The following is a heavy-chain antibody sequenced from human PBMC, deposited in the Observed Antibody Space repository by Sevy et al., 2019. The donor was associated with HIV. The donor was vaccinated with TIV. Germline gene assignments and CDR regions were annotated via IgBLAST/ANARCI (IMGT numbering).Heavy chain of an antibody. CDR2: ISAYNGNT. J-gene: IGHJ6*02. CDR1: GYTFTSYG. V-gene: IGHV1-18*01. D-gene: IGHD6-6*01. CDR3: ASVTTGGIAALPNYGMDV. Sequence: ASVKVSCKASGYTFTSYGISWVRQAPGQGLEWMGWISAYNGNTNYGQKLQGRVTMTTDTSTSTAYMELRSLRSDDTAVYYCASVTTGGIAALPNYGMDVWGQGTTVTVSS.